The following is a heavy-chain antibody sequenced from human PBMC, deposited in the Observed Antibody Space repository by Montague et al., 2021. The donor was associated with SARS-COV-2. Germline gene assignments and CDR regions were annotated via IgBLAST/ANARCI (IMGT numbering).Heavy chain of an antibody. CDR3: ARQLPSYCATNKCYSYYFDG. D-gene: IGHD2-8*01. J-gene: IGHJ4*02. Sequence: SETLSLTCTVSGGSISSPDYYWGWIRQSPGKVLEWIGSISYTGRTYYNPSLRSRVSFSMDTSKYHFSLSLSSVTVADTAVYFCARQLPSYCATNKCYSYYFDGWGQGAMVTVSS. V-gene: IGHV4-39*01. CDR2: ISYTGRT. CDR1: GGSISSPDYY.